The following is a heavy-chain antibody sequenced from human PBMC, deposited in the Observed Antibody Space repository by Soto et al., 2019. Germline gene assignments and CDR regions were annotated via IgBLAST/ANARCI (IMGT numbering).Heavy chain of an antibody. CDR2: IHYSGTT. Sequence: SETLSLTCTVSGTSISSYYWSWIRQPPGKGLEWIANIHYSGTTNYNPSLTSRVTLSVDTSKNQFSLKMTSVTAADRAMYFCARYNSYAIDYWGRGTLVTVSS. J-gene: IGHJ4*02. CDR1: GTSISSYY. CDR3: ARYNSYAIDY. D-gene: IGHD2-8*01. V-gene: IGHV4-59*01.